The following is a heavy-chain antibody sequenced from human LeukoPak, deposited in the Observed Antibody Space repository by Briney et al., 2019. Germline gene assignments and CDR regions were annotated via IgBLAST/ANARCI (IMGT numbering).Heavy chain of an antibody. V-gene: IGHV3-53*01. D-gene: IGHD3-10*01. CDR2: LYTGGDT. Sequence: PGGSLRLSCAVSGFSVSAHYMSWVRQAPGKGLECVSFLYTGGDTSYADSVRGRFSISRGNSKNTVYLQMNGLRAEDTAVYYCARGPGSRGIFDYWGQGTLVTVSS. J-gene: IGHJ4*02. CDR3: ARGPGSRGIFDY. CDR1: GFSVSAHY.